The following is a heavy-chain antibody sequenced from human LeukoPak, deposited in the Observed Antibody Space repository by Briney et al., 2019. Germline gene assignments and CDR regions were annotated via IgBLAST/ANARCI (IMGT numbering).Heavy chain of an antibody. CDR1: GFTFSSYG. CDR2: IRYDGSNK. Sequence: GGSLRLSCAASGFTFSSYGMHWVRQAPGKGLEWVAFIRYDGSNKYYADSVKGRFTISRDNSKNTLYLQMNSLRAEDTAVYYCAKGRGITGTTGAFDIWGQGTMVTVSS. J-gene: IGHJ3*02. D-gene: IGHD1-7*01. V-gene: IGHV3-30*02. CDR3: AKGRGITGTTGAFDI.